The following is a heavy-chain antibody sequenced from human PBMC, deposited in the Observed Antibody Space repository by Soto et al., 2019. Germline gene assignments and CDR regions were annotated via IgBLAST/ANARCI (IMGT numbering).Heavy chain of an antibody. CDR1: GFTFSSYG. CDR2: IWCDGSNK. D-gene: IGHD3-16*01. Sequence: GGSLRLSCAASGFTFSSYGMHWVRQAPGKGLEWVAVIWCDGSNKYYADSVKGRFTISRDNSKNTLYLQMNSLRAEDTAVYYCARARGLLMGGPRGHDYWGQGTLVTVSS. J-gene: IGHJ4*02. CDR3: ARARGLLMGGPRGHDY. V-gene: IGHV3-33*01.